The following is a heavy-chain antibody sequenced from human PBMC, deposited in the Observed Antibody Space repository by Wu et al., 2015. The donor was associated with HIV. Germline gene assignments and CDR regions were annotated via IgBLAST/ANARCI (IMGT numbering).Heavy chain of an antibody. J-gene: IGHJ4*02. CDR1: GGTFTSYA. CDR2: ISVYNDNA. Sequence: QVQLVQSGAEVKKPGSSVKVSCKASGGTFTSYAISWVRQAPGQGLEWIGWISVYNDNANYARKFQGRVTMTTDTSTTSVYMELRSLRSDDTAVYYCARDVDQTQGDHRRWGQGTLVTVSS. D-gene: IGHD2-21*02. V-gene: IGHV1-18*01. CDR3: ARDVDQTQGDHRR.